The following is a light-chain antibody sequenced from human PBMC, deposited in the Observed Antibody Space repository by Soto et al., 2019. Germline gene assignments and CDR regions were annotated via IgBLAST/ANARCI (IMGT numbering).Light chain of an antibody. CDR1: QSVSSSY. CDR2: GAS. Sequence: EIVLTQSPGTLSLSPGERATLSCRASQSVSSSYLAWYQQKPGQAPRLLIYGASSRATGIPDRFSGSGSGTYFTLTISRLEPEDFAVYYCPQYGSSPPMYTFGQGTKLEIK. J-gene: IGKJ2*01. CDR3: PQYGSSPPMYT. V-gene: IGKV3-20*01.